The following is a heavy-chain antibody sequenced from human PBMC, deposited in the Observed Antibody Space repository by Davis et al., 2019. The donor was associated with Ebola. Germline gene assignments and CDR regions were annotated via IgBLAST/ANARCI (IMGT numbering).Heavy chain of an antibody. Sequence: GGSLRLSCAASGFTLSSYWMSWVRQAPGKGLEWVANIKQDGSEKYYVDSVEGRFTISRDNAKNSLYLQMNSLRAEDTAVYYCARGPSTGNSFSYWGQGTLATVSS. CDR1: GFTLSSYW. CDR3: ARGPSTGNSFSY. D-gene: IGHD6-13*01. J-gene: IGHJ4*02. V-gene: IGHV3-7*01. CDR2: IKQDGSEK.